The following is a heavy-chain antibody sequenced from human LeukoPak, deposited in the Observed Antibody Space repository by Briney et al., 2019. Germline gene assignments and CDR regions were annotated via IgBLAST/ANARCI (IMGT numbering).Heavy chain of an antibody. Sequence: PSETLSLTCAVYGGSFSGYYWSWIRQPPGKGLEWIGEINHSGSTNYNPSLKSRVTISVDTSKNQFSLKLSSVTGADTAVYYCARGPYYYGSGSYPWGQGTLVTVSS. CDR2: INHSGST. CDR3: ARGPYYYGSGSYP. D-gene: IGHD3-10*01. V-gene: IGHV4-34*01. J-gene: IGHJ4*02. CDR1: GGSFSGYY.